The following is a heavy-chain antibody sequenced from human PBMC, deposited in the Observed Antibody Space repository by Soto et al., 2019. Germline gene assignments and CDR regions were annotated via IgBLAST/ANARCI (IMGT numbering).Heavy chain of an antibody. CDR2: IYPGDSDT. CDR3: AASIFYYGMGV. J-gene: IGHJ6*02. Sequence: PGWSLNISCKGSGYTFTHYWIGWVRRIPGNGPERMGIIYPGDSDTKYNPTFQGQVTISADKSITTTSLQWSSLKASDTAIYYCAASIFYYGMGVGGQGTTATASS. V-gene: IGHV5-51*01. CDR1: GYTFTHYW.